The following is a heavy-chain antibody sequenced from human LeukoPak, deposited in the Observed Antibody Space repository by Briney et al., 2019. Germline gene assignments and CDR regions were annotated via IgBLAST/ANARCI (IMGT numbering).Heavy chain of an antibody. CDR3: ARVPAATQTFDY. D-gene: IGHD2-2*01. Sequence: ASVKVSCKASGYTFTGYYMHWVRQAPGQGLEWMGWINPNSGGTNYAQKFQGRVTMTRDTSISTAYMELSRLRSDDTAVYYCARVPAATQTFDYWGQGTLVTVSS. J-gene: IGHJ4*02. V-gene: IGHV1-2*02. CDR2: INPNSGGT. CDR1: GYTFTGYY.